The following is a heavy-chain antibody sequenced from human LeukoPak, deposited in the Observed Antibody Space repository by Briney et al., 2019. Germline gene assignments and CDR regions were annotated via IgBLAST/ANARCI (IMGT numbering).Heavy chain of an antibody. CDR2: ISGSGGST. J-gene: IGHJ4*02. CDR3: ARPPIFGVVGWFDY. CDR1: GFTFSSYG. Sequence: PGGSLRLSCAASGFTFSSYGMSWVRQAPGKGLEWVSAISGSGGSTYYADSVKGRFTISRDNSKNTLYLQMNSLRAEDTAVYYCARPPIFGVVGWFDYWGQGTLVTVSS. D-gene: IGHD3-3*01. V-gene: IGHV3-23*01.